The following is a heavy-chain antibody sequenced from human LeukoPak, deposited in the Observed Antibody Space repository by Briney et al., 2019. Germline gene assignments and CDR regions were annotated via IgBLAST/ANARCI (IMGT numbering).Heavy chain of an antibody. J-gene: IGHJ4*02. CDR1: GFSISSGYY. CDR2: IYHSGST. V-gene: IGHV4-38-2*02. Sequence: KPSETLSLTGTVSGFSISSGYYWGWIRQPPGKGLEWIGSIYHSGSTYYNPSLESRVTISVDTSKNQFSLKLSSVTAADTAVYYCARTASYYDNYYFDYWGQGTLVTVSS. CDR3: ARTASYYDNYYFDY. D-gene: IGHD3-10*01.